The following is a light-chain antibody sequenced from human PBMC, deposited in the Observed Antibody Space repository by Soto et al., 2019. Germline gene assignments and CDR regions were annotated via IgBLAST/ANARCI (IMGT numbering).Light chain of an antibody. V-gene: IGKV3-15*01. CDR3: QKYHTWPIT. Sequence: VMTQSPATLSLAPGDSVTFSCRASQGVSRKLAWYQHNTCQAPRILISGESTGATGIPDRLSGSGSGTEFNLTISRLQSEDCAIYYCQKYHTWPITCGGGTKVDIK. J-gene: IGKJ4*01. CDR2: GES. CDR1: QGVSRK.